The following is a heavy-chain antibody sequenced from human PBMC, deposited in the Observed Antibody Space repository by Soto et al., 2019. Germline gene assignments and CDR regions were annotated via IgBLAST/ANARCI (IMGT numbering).Heavy chain of an antibody. CDR3: ARHNYGARYYGSGIYYSLDY. CDR1: GASISSSSYY. Sequence: SETLSLTCTVSGASISSSSYYWGWIRQPPGKGLEWIGSIFYSGSTYYNPSLKSRVTISVDTSKNQFSLKLSSVTAADTSVYYCARHNYGARYYGSGIYYSLDYWGQGTLVTVSS. D-gene: IGHD3-10*01. V-gene: IGHV4-39*01. J-gene: IGHJ4*02. CDR2: IFYSGST.